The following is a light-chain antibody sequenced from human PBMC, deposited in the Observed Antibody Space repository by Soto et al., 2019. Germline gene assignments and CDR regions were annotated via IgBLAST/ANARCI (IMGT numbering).Light chain of an antibody. CDR1: QSISNN. V-gene: IGKV3-15*01. CDR3: QQYDNWPLT. Sequence: EIVMTQSPATLSVSPGERATLSGRASQSISNNLAWYQQKPGQSPRLLIYGASTRATSGPARFSGSGSGTEFTLTISSLQSEDFAVYYCQQYDNWPLTFGGGTKVEIK. CDR2: GAS. J-gene: IGKJ4*01.